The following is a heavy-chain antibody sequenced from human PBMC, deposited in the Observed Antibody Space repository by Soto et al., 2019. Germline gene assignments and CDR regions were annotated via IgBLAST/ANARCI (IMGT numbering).Heavy chain of an antibody. J-gene: IGHJ4*01. D-gene: IGHD3-22*01. Sequence: SLRFPGSGSAVTISDHCIDWVRQTPGKGLEWVGRSRDKAQGYSTAYAASVKGRFTTSRDESQNSVYLQMHSLKTEDTAVYYCVRATLFSDSSGYTRCFAYSGHGTLVTVS. CDR1: AVTISDHC. CDR3: VRATLFSDSSGYTRCFAY. V-gene: IGHV3-72*01. CDR2: SRDKAQGYST.